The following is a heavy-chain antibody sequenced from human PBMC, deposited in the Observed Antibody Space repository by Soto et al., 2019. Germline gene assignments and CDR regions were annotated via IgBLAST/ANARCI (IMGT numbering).Heavy chain of an antibody. D-gene: IGHD3-10*01. V-gene: IGHV3-11*01. CDR1: GFRFSDYF. Sequence: QVQLVESGGTLVKPGGSLRLSCAASGFRFSDYFMNWIRQAPGKRLEWLSYISGSGDTIFYADSVKGRFTISRDNAKNSLYLQMDSLRADDTAVYYCVRRSTMVTDFDYWGQGTLVAVSS. J-gene: IGHJ4*02. CDR3: VRRSTMVTDFDY. CDR2: ISGSGDTI.